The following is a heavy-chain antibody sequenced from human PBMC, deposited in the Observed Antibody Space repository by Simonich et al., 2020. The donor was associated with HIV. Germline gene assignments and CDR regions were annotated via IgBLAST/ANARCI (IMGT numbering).Heavy chain of an antibody. CDR2: TNPKSGGT. D-gene: IGHD7-27*01. Sequence: QVQLVQSGAEVKKPGASVKVSCKASGYSFTANYIHWVGQAHGQGLGGMGRTNPKSGGTNYAKNFQGRVTMTRDTSISTAYMELSRLRSDDTAVYYCARGLTGYAFDIWGQGTMVTVSS. CDR3: ARGLTGYAFDI. V-gene: IGHV1-2*06. CDR1: GYSFTANY. J-gene: IGHJ3*02.